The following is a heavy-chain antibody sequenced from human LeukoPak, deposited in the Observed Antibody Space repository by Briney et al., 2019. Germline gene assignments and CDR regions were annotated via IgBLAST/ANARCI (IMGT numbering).Heavy chain of an antibody. CDR1: GFTVSSNY. Sequence: GGSLRLSCAASGFTVSSNYMSWVRQAPGKGLEWGSVIYSGGSTYYADSVKGRFTISRDNSKNTLYLQMNSLRAEDTAVYYCARTHTIFGVVTYFDYWGQGCLVTVSS. D-gene: IGHD3-3*01. CDR3: ARTHTIFGVVTYFDY. V-gene: IGHV3-66*02. J-gene: IGHJ4*02. CDR2: IYSGGST.